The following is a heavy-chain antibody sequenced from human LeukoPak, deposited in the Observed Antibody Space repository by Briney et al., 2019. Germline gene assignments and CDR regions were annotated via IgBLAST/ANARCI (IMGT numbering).Heavy chain of an antibody. D-gene: IGHD6-13*01. J-gene: IGHJ6*04. CDR3: AKGPRSSWYHYGMDV. CDR2: ISGRGDYT. V-gene: IGHV3-23*01. CDR1: GFTFSTYV. Sequence: GGSLRLSCAASGFTFSTYVMTWVRQDPGKGLEWVSVISGRGDYTYYADSMKGRFTISRDNSKNSLFLQMNSLRAEDTAVYYCAKGPRSSWYHYGMDVWGKGTTVTVSS.